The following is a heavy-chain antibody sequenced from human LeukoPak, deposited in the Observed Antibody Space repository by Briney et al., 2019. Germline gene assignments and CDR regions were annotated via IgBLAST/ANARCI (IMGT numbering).Heavy chain of an antibody. CDR2: ISYDGSNK. J-gene: IGHJ6*02. CDR1: GFTFSSYG. CDR3: AKSPAKYYYYGMDV. V-gene: IGHV3-30*18. Sequence: PGRSLRLSCAASGFTFSSYGMHWVRQAPGKGLEWVAVISYDGSNKYYADSVKGRFTISRDNSKNTLYLQMNSLRAEDTAVYYCAKSPAKYYYYGMDVWGQGTTVTVSS.